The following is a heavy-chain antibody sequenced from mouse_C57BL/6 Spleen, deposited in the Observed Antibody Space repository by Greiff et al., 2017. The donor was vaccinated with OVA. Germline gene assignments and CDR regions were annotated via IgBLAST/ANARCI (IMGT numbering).Heavy chain of an antibody. V-gene: IGHV1-63*01. D-gene: IGHD1-1*01. Sequence: VQLQQSGAELVRPGTSVKMSCKASGYTFTNYWIGWVKQRPGHGLEWIGDIYPGGGYTNYNEKFKGKATLTADKSSSTAYMQISSLTSEDSAIYVWSRRYYGSSHWYFDVWGTGTTVTVSS. CDR3: SRRYYGSSHWYFDV. J-gene: IGHJ1*03. CDR2: IYPGGGYT. CDR1: GYTFTNYW.